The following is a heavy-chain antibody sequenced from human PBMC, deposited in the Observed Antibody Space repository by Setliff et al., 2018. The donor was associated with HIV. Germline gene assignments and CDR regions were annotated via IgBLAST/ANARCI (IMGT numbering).Heavy chain of an antibody. CDR3: ARDRSSTGGYNEEHLFEY. J-gene: IGHJ4*02. D-gene: IGHD2-8*02. CDR1: GYTFTSYY. Sequence: ASVKVSCKASGYTFTSYYMNWVRQAPGQGLEWMGIINPSGGSSTYAQKFQGRVAMTRDTSTSTVYMELSSLRSEDTAVYYCARDRSSTGGYNEEHLFEYWGQGTLVTVSS. CDR2: INPSGGSS. V-gene: IGHV1-46*01.